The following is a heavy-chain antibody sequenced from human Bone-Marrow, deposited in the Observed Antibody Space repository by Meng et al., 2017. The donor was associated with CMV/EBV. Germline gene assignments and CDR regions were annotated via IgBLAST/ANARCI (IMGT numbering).Heavy chain of an antibody. CDR1: GGTFSSYA. Sequence: SVKVSCKASGGTFSSYAISWVRQAPGQGLEWMGGIIPVPGIANYAQKFQGRVTITADISTRTAYMELNSLRSADTAVYYCAREGVIPAERTTEETYYFDNWGQGTLVTVSS. D-gene: IGHD2-2*01. CDR3: AREGVIPAERTTEETYYFDN. J-gene: IGHJ4*02. CDR2: IIPVPGIA. V-gene: IGHV1-69*10.